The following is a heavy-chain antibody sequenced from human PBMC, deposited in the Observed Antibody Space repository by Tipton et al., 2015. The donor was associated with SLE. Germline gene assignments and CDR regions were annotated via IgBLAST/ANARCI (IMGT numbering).Heavy chain of an antibody. D-gene: IGHD3-22*01. CDR1: GGSFSGYY. CDR2: IYYSGST. CDR3: AGRDPYYYDSSGHVDI. V-gene: IGHV4-59*01. J-gene: IGHJ3*02. Sequence: GLVKPSETLSLTCAVCGGSFSGYYWSWIRQPPGKGLEWIGYIYYSGSTNYNPSLKSRVTISVDTSKNQFSLKLSSVTAADTAVYYCAGRDPYYYDSSGHVDIWGQGTMVTVSS.